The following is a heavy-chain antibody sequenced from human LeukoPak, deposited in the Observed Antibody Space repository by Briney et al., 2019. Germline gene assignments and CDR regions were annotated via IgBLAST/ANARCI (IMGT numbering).Heavy chain of an antibody. CDR3: ARQRGIESRSGWYRIFDF. V-gene: IGHV4-59*08. CDR2: IHYDGRT. CDR1: GGSLSGYF. D-gene: IGHD6-19*01. J-gene: IGHJ4*01. Sequence: SETLSLTCSVSGGSLSGYFWSWLRQAPGKGLEWIAYIHYDGRTDYNPPLQSRITIAVDTSKNQFSLKLNSATAADTAVYYCARQRGIESRSGWYRIFDFWGHGTLVTASS.